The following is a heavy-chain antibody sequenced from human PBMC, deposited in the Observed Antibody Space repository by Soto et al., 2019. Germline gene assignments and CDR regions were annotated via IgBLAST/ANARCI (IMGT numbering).Heavy chain of an antibody. D-gene: IGHD6-6*01. V-gene: IGHV3-53*04. J-gene: IGHJ4*02. CDR3: ARASSIAAHHSFDY. CDR2: IYSGGST. CDR1: GFTVSSNY. Sequence: EVQLVESGGGLVQPGGSLRLSCAASGFTVSSNYMSWVRQAPGKGLEWVSVIYSGGSTYYADSVKGRFTISRHNSKNTLYLQVNSLRAEDTAVYYGARASSIAAHHSFDYWGQGTLVTVSS.